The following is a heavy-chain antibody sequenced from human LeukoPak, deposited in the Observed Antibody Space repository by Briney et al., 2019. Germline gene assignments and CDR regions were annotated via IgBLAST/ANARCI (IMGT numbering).Heavy chain of an antibody. CDR2: ICGSGGGT. CDR3: AKGHSSSWYGGLGFLY. J-gene: IGHJ4*02. Sequence: GGSLTLSCAASGFTFSSYAISWLGQAPGKGVEWVSAICGSGGGTCYADSVKGRLTTSTDNAKNTLYLHMSSLRAEDTAVYYCAKGHSSSWYGGLGFLYWGQGDLVTVSS. CDR1: GFTFSSYA. V-gene: IGHV3-23*01. D-gene: IGHD6-13*01.